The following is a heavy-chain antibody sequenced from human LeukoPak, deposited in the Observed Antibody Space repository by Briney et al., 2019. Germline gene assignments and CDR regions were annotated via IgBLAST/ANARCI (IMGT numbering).Heavy chain of an antibody. J-gene: IGHJ4*02. V-gene: IGHV4-59*04. CDR2: IYYTGNT. D-gene: IGHD3/OR15-3a*01. Sequence: KPSETLSLTCTVSGGSISSYYWSWIRQPPGKGLEWIGSIYYTGNTYYNASLKSRVTISIDTSKNQISLRLTSVTATDTAMYYCARQTGSGLFTLPGGQGTLVTVSS. CDR3: ARQTGSGLFTLP. CDR1: GGSISSYY.